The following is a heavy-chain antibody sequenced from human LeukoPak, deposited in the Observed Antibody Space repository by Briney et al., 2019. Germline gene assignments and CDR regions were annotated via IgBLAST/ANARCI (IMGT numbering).Heavy chain of an antibody. Sequence: PGGSLRLSCAASGFSFNNAWMNWVRQAPGKGLEWAGLIKTKADGETTDYAAPVKGRLTISRDDSKNTLYLQMNSLKTEDTAVYYCTTLWYSYHSFDCWGHGTLVTVSS. J-gene: IGHJ4*01. V-gene: IGHV3-15*01. CDR2: IKTKADGETT. D-gene: IGHD3-22*01. CDR3: TTLWYSYHSFDC. CDR1: GFSFNNAW.